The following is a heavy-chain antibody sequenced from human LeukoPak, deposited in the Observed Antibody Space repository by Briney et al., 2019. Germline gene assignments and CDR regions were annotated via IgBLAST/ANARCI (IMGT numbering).Heavy chain of an antibody. CDR1: GFIFSSYA. J-gene: IGHJ4*02. CDR3: VKRTMSAFDQ. V-gene: IGHV3-23*01. Sequence: GGSLRLSCAASGFIFSSYAMNWVRQAPGKGLGWVSGISGRGNGTSYADSVQGRFIISRDNSKNTVYLQMNSLRGEDTAIYWCVKRTMSAFDQWGQGTLVTVSS. D-gene: IGHD5-24*01. CDR2: ISGRGNGT.